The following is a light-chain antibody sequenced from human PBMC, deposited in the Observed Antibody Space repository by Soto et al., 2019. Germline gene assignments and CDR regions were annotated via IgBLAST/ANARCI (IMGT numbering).Light chain of an antibody. J-gene: IGKJ3*01. V-gene: IGKV3-20*01. CDR1: HTISSSY. Sequence: EIVLTQSPGTLSLSTGERATLSCRASHTISSSYLAWFQQKPGQAPRLLIYGASSRATGIPDRFSGSGSGTDFTLTISRLEPEDFAVYYCQQDGNAPFTFGPGTKVDIK. CDR2: GAS. CDR3: QQDGNAPFT.